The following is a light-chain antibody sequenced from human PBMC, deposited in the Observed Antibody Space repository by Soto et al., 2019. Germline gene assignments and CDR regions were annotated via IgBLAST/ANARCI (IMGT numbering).Light chain of an antibody. Sequence: DIQMTQSPSSLSASVGDRVTITCRASQTITTYLNWYQQKPGKAPKLLIYGASSLQSGVPSRFTGSGSGTDFILTISSLQPEESATYHCQQSHSTPWTFGQGTKVEIK. CDR3: QQSHSTPWT. J-gene: IGKJ1*01. V-gene: IGKV1-39*01. CDR2: GAS. CDR1: QTITTY.